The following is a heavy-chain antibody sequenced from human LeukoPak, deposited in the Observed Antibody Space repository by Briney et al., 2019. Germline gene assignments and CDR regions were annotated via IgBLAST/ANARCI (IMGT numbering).Heavy chain of an antibody. V-gene: IGHV1-58*01. J-gene: IGHJ5*02. CDR3: AADRPIFGVAAPFDP. Sequence: SVKVSCKASGFTFTSSAVQWVRQARGQRLEWIGWIVVGSGNTNYAQKFQERVTITRDMSTSTAYMELSSLRSEDTAVYYCAADRPIFGVAAPFDPWGQGTLVTVSS. CDR1: GFTFTSSA. D-gene: IGHD3-3*01. CDR2: IVVGSGNT.